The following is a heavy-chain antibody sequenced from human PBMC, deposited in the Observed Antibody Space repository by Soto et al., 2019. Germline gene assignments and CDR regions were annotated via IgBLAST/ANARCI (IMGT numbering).Heavy chain of an antibody. CDR1: GFTFSSYA. V-gene: IGHV3-30*04. CDR2: ISYDGSNK. J-gene: IGHJ6*02. CDR3: ARDRQRPGLVIYYYYYGMDV. Sequence: GGSLRLSCAASGFTFSSYAMHWVRQAPGKGLEWVAVISYDGSNKYYADSVKGRFTISRDNSKNTLYLQMNSLRAEDTAVYYCARDRQRPGLVIYYYYYGMDVWGQGTTVTVSS. D-gene: IGHD3-3*01.